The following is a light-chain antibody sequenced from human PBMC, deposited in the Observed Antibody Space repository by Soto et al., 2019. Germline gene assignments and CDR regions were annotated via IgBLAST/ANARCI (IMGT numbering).Light chain of an antibody. CDR3: QQANSFPLT. Sequence: DIQMTQSPSSVSASVGDRVTITCRASQGISSWVAWYQQKPGKAPKLLIYAASSLQSGVPSRFSGSGSGTDFTLTISSLQPEDFATYYCQQANSFPLTFGRGTKVEI. CDR1: QGISSW. CDR2: AAS. V-gene: IGKV1-12*01. J-gene: IGKJ4*01.